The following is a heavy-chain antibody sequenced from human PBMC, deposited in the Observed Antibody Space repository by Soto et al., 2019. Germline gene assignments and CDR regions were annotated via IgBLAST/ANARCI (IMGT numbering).Heavy chain of an antibody. V-gene: IGHV1-8*01. Sequence: QVQLVQSGAEVKKPGASVKVSCKASGYTFTSYDINWVRQATGQGLEWMGWMNPNNGNTGYAQKFQGRVTMTRNTSISTAYMEPSSLRSEATAVYYCARQYNEFWSGYNYGMDAWGQGNTVTVSS. D-gene: IGHD3-3*01. CDR2: MNPNNGNT. CDR3: ARQYNEFWSGYNYGMDA. CDR1: GYTFTSYD. J-gene: IGHJ6*02.